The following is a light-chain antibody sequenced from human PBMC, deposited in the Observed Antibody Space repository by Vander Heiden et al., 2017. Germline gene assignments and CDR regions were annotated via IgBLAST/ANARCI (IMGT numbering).Light chain of an antibody. CDR2: GAS. V-gene: IGKV3-15*01. CDR3: QQYKNWPPYT. J-gene: IGKJ2*01. CDR1: QSVSSN. Sequence: EIVMTQSPATLSVSPGESATLSCRASQSVSSNLAWYQQKPGQAPRLLIDGASTRATGIPARFSGSGSGTEFTLTISSRQSEDFAVYYCQQYKNWPPYTFGQGTKLEIK.